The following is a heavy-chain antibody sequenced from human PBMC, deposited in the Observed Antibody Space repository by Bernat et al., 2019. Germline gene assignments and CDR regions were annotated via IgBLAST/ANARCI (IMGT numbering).Heavy chain of an antibody. CDR2: INNDGSDT. J-gene: IGHJ3*02. CDR3: ARGGWGHGFEI. Sequence: EVLLVESGGGLVQPGGSLRLSCAASGFTFTDYWMHWVRQAPGKGLVWVSRINNDGSDTIYADSVKGRFTPSRDNGKNTLDLQMNRLRVEDTAVYYFARGGWGHGFEIWGQGTMVTVSS. V-gene: IGHV3-74*01. D-gene: IGHD3-10*01. CDR1: GFTFTDYW.